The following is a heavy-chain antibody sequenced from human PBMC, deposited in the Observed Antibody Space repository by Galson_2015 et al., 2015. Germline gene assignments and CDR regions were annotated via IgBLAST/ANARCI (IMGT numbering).Heavy chain of an antibody. Sequence: ALRLSCAASGFTFSSYAMSWVRQAPGKGLEWVSDISGGGGSTYYADSVKGRFTISRDNTKNTLYLQMNSLRAEDTAVYYCEKDLGYCDVWCDAAFDIWGQGTMVTVSS. J-gene: IGHJ3*02. CDR3: EKDLGYCDVWCDAAFDI. D-gene: IGHD3-3*01. CDR1: GFTFSSYA. CDR2: ISGGGGST. V-gene: IGHV3-23*01.